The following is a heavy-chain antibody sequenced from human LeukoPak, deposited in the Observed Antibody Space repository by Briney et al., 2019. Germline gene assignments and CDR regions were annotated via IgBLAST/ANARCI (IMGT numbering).Heavy chain of an antibody. Sequence: PSETLSLTCTVSGDSISSTNYYWGWIRQPPGKGLEWIGSIYYSGSTYYTPSLKSRVAISVDTSKNQFSLKLTSLTAADTAVYYCARGYKSWSGYYKEWYFDLWGRGTLVTVSS. J-gene: IGHJ2*01. CDR1: GDSISSTNYY. D-gene: IGHD3-3*01. V-gene: IGHV4-39*01. CDR2: IYYSGST. CDR3: ARGYKSWSGYYKEWYFDL.